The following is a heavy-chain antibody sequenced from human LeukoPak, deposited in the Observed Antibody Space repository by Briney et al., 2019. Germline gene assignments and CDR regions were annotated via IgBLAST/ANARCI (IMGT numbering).Heavy chain of an antibody. Sequence: ASVKVSCTASGYTFTSYGISWVRQAPGQGLEWMGWISAYNGNTNYAQKLQGRVTMTTDTSTSTAYMELRSLRSDDTAVYYCARDRTIGYCSGGSRYFDYWGQGTLVTVSS. CDR1: GYTFTSYG. V-gene: IGHV1-18*01. J-gene: IGHJ4*02. CDR3: ARDRTIGYCSGGSRYFDY. D-gene: IGHD2-15*01. CDR2: ISAYNGNT.